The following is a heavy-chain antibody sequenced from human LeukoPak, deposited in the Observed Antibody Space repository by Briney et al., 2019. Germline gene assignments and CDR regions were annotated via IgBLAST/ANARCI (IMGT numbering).Heavy chain of an antibody. CDR3: ARLHHDYGSGTYGGAYNYYMDV. J-gene: IGHJ6*03. CDR2: IYHSGST. CDR1: GYSISSGYY. V-gene: IGHV4-38-2*02. D-gene: IGHD3-10*01. Sequence: KPSETLSLTCTVSGYSISSGYYWGWIRQPPGKGLEWIGSIYHSGSTYYNPSLKSRVTISVDTSKNQFSLKLSSVTAADTAVYYCARLHHDYGSGTYGGAYNYYMDVWGKGTTVTVSS.